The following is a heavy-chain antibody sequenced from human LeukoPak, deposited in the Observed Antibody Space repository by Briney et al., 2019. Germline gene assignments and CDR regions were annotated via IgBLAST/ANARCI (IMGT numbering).Heavy chain of an antibody. CDR3: ARDDSGSIDY. CDR1: GFTFSSYG. J-gene: IGHJ4*02. Sequence: PGRSLRLSCAASGFTFSSYGMHWVRQAPGKGLEWVAVIWYDGSNKYYADSVKGRFTISRDTSRNTLYLQMNDLRAEDTAVYYCARDDSGSIDYWGQGTLVTVSS. V-gene: IGHV3-33*01. D-gene: IGHD3-10*01. CDR2: IWYDGSNK.